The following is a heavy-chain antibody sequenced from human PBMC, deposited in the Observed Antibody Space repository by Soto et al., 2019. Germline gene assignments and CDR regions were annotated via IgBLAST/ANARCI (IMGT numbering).Heavy chain of an antibody. CDR1: GFTFSSYW. J-gene: IGHJ4*02. Sequence: GGSLRLSCAASGFTFSSYWMSWVRQAPGKGLEWVANIKQDGSEKYYVDSVKGRFTISRDNAKNSLYPQMNSLRAEDTAVYYCARTLTLRFLEWLDYWGQGTLVTVSS. D-gene: IGHD3-3*01. CDR2: IKQDGSEK. V-gene: IGHV3-7*03. CDR3: ARTLTLRFLEWLDY.